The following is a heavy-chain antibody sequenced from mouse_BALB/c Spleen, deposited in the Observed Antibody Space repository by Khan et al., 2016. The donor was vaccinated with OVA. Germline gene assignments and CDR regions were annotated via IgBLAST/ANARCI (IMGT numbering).Heavy chain of an antibody. J-gene: IGHJ4*01. CDR1: GYSITSDYA. D-gene: IGHD4-1*01. CDR2: ISNSGST. CDR3: ASELGRYYALDY. Sequence: EVQLQESGPGLVKPSQSLSLTCTVTGYSITSDYAWNWIRQFPGNKLEWGGYISNSGSTTYNPSLKSLISITRDTSNTQVFLQLNSVTTDDTATYHCASELGRYYALDYWGQGTSVTVSS. V-gene: IGHV3-2*02.